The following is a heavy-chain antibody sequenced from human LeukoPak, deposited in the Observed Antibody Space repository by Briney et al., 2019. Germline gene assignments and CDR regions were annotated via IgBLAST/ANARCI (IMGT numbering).Heavy chain of an antibody. CDR1: RYTFTGDH. D-gene: IGHD2-2*01. CDR2: INPDSGDT. J-gene: IGHJ4*02. CDR3: ARHTSTYLDH. Sequence: GASVRLSCKTSRYTFTGDHLHWVRQAPGQGLEWIGWINPDSGDTRYAQKSQGRVTTTRDTSITTAYMELSRLGSDETAVYCCARHTSTYLDHWGQGALVTVSS. V-gene: IGHV1-2*02.